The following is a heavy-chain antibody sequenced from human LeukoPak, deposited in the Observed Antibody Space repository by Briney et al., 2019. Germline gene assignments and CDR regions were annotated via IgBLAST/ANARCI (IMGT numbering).Heavy chain of an antibody. D-gene: IGHD6-19*01. V-gene: IGHV3-66*01. CDR2: IYSGGST. CDR3: ARDIGRSGWFSMDV. Sequence: GGSLRLSCAASGFNVSSNYMSWVRQAPGKGLEWVSVIYSGGSTYYADSVKGRFTISRDNSKNTLYLQMNSLRAEDTAGYYCARDIGRSGWFSMDVWGKGTTVTISS. J-gene: IGHJ6*04. CDR1: GFNVSSNY.